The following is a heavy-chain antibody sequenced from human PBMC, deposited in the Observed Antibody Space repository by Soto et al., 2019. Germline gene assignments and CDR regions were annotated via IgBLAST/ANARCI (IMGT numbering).Heavy chain of an antibody. Sequence: QVQLVQSGAEVKKPGSSVKVSCKAFGDTFNRYTISWVRQAPGQGLEWMGRAIPGLDVASYAQRFQGRVSMTAGTSTSTVYMELSSLTSVDTAVYYCARAGGYNSYGPDVWGPGTTVIVSS. CDR2: AIPGLDVA. V-gene: IGHV1-69*02. CDR1: GDTFNRYT. CDR3: ARAGGYNSYGPDV. J-gene: IGHJ6*01. D-gene: IGHD5-12*01.